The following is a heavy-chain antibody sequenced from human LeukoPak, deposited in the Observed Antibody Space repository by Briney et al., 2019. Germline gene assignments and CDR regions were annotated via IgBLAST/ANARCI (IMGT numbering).Heavy chain of an antibody. Sequence: PGGSLRLSCAASGFTLSDYYMTWIRQAPGKGLEWVSYISSRSSYTDYADSVKGRFIISRDNAKNSLYLQMNSLGAEDTAVYYCARGSPPDYWGQGTLVTVSS. CDR1: GFTLSDYY. CDR2: ISSRSSYT. J-gene: IGHJ4*02. CDR3: ARGSPPDY. V-gene: IGHV3-11*05.